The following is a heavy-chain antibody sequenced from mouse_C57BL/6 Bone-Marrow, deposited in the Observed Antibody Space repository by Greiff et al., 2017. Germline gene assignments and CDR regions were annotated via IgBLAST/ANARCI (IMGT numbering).Heavy chain of an antibody. D-gene: IGHD2-1*01. CDR1: GFNIKDDC. CDR2: IDPENGDT. Sequence: EVQLQQSGAELVRPGASVKLSCTASGFNIKDDCMHWVKQRPEQGLEWIGWIDPENGDTDYASKFQGKATITADTSSNTAYLQLSSLTSEDTAVYYGTAVYGNYGAWLAYWGQGTLVTVSA. V-gene: IGHV14-4*01. CDR3: TAVYGNYGAWLAY. J-gene: IGHJ3*01.